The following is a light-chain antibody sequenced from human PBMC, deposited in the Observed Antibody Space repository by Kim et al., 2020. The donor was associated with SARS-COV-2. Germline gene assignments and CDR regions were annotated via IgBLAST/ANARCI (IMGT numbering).Light chain of an antibody. CDR2: DVN. CDR3: SSHTTWSTVV. V-gene: IGLV2-14*03. J-gene: IGLJ2*01. CDR1: SSDVGGYDY. Sequence: GQSITISCTGTSSDVGGYDYVAWYQQYPGKAPKLIIYDVNNRPSGVSLRFSGSKSGNTASLTISGLQADDEADYYCSSHTTWSTVVFGGGTQLTVL.